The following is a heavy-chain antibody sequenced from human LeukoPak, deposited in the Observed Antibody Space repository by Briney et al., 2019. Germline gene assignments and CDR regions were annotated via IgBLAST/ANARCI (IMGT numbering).Heavy chain of an antibody. CDR1: GFTFSKYD. Sequence: PGGSLRLSCAASGFTFSKYDMHWVRHAPGEGLVWVSVINSDGSSTSYADFVKGRFTISRDNANNTLYLQMNSLRAEDTALYYCAKDATDYYYYGMDVWGQGTTVTVSS. CDR3: AKDATDYYYYGMDV. J-gene: IGHJ6*02. V-gene: IGHV3-74*01. D-gene: IGHD2-15*01. CDR2: INSDGSST.